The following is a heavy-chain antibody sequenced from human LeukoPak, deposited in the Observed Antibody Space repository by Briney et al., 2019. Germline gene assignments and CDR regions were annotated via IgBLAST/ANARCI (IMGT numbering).Heavy chain of an antibody. CDR1: GGSISSYY. D-gene: IGHD6-13*01. Sequence: PSETLSLTCTVSGGSISSYYWSWIRQPPGKGLEWIGYTYYSGSTNYNPSLKSRVTISVNTSKNQFSLKLSSVTAADTAVYYCARHCDSSWQTPFDYWGQGTLVTVSS. V-gene: IGHV4-59*08. J-gene: IGHJ4*02. CDR2: TYYSGST. CDR3: ARHCDSSWQTPFDY.